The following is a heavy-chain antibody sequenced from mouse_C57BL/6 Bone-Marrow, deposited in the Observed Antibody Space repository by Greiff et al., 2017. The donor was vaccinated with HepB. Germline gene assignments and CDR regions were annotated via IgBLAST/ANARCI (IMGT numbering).Heavy chain of an antibody. J-gene: IGHJ3*01. CDR1: GYAFTNYL. CDR2: INPGSGGT. D-gene: IGHD1-1*01. V-gene: IGHV1-54*01. CDR3: ARRGEATWFAY. Sequence: LEESGAELVRPGTSVKVSCKASGYAFTNYLIEWVKQRPGQGLEWIGVINPGSGGTNYNEKFKGKATLTADKSSSTAYMQLSSLTSEDSAVYFCARRGEATWFAYWGQGTLVTVSA.